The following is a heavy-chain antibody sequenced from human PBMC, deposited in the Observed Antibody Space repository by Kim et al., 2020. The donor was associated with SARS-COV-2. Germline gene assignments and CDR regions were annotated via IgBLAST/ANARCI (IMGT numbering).Heavy chain of an antibody. J-gene: IGHJ6*02. CDR3: ARAEYSSSWYRTDYYYYYGMDV. Sequence: SVKVSCKASGGTFSSYAISWVRQAPGQGLEWMGGIIPIFGTANYAQKFQGRVTITADESTSTAYMELSSLRSEDTAVYYCARAEYSSSWYRTDYYYYYGMDVWGQGTTVTVSS. CDR1: GGTFSSYA. V-gene: IGHV1-69*13. CDR2: IIPIFGTA. D-gene: IGHD6-13*01.